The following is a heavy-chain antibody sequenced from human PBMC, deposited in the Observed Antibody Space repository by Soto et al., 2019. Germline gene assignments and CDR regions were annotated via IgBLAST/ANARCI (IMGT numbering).Heavy chain of an antibody. CDR3: ARLERVRGVIKA. Sequence: SETLSLTCTVSGGSISSSSYYWGWIRQPPGKGLEWIGSIYYSGSTYYNPSLKSRVTISVDTSKNQFSLKLSSVTAADTAVYYCARLERVRGVIKAWGQGTLVTVSS. V-gene: IGHV4-39*07. CDR1: GGSISSSSYY. D-gene: IGHD3-10*01. J-gene: IGHJ5*02. CDR2: IYYSGST.